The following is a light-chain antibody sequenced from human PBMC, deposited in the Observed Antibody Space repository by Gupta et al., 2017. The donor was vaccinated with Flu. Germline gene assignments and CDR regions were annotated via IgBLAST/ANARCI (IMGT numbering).Light chain of an antibody. CDR2: DAS. Sequence: EIVLTQSPATLSLSPGERATLSCRASPSVSSYLAWYQQKPGQAPRLLIYDASNRATGIPARFSGSWSGTYFTLTISILAPEDFAVYCCQQCSDWPLTFGGGTKVEIK. CDR3: QQCSDWPLT. CDR1: PSVSSY. V-gene: IGKV3-11*01. J-gene: IGKJ4*01.